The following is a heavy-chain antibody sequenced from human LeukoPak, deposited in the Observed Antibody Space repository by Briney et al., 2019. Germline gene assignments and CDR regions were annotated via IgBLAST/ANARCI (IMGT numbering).Heavy chain of an antibody. Sequence: SVKVSCKASGGTFSSYAISWVRQAPGQGLEWMGRIIPILGIANYAQKFQGRVTITADKSTSTAYMELSSLRSEDTAVYYCARDTVVPAALNFDYLGQGTLVTVSS. CDR2: IIPILGIA. CDR3: ARDTVVPAALNFDY. CDR1: GGTFSSYA. J-gene: IGHJ4*02. D-gene: IGHD2-2*01. V-gene: IGHV1-69*04.